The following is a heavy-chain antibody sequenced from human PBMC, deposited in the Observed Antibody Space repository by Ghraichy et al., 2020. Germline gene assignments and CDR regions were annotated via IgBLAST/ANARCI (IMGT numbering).Heavy chain of an antibody. V-gene: IGHV3-33*01. CDR3: ARDPGDTAILKFDY. Sequence: GGSLRLSCAASGFIFSTYGMHWIRQAPGKGLEWVAVVWFDGRNKYYADSVKGRFTVSRDNSKNTLYLQMNSLRAEDTAVYYCARDPGDTAILKFDYWGQGTLVTVSS. CDR2: VWFDGRNK. D-gene: IGHD5-18*01. CDR1: GFIFSTYG. J-gene: IGHJ4*02.